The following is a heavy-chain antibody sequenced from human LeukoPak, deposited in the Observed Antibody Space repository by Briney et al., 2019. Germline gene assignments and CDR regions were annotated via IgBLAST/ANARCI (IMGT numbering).Heavy chain of an antibody. CDR3: ARVPMDGYNPGYFDY. CDR2: ISSSSSYL. D-gene: IGHD5-24*01. V-gene: IGHV3-21*01. CDR1: GFTFSSYS. J-gene: IGHJ4*02. Sequence: GGSLRLSCAASGFTFSSYSMNWVRQAPGKGLEWVSSISSSSSYLYYADSVKGRFTISRDNAKNSLYLQMNSLRAEDTAVYYCARVPMDGYNPGYFDYWGQGTLVTVSS.